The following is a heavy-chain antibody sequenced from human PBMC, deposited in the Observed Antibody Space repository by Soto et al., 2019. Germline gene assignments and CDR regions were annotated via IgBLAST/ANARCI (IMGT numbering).Heavy chain of an antibody. J-gene: IGHJ6*03. D-gene: IGHD2-15*01. Sequence: GSLRLSCAVYGGSFSGYYWSWIRQPPGKGLEWIGEINHSGSTNYNPSLKSRVTISVDTSKNQFSLKLSSVTAADTAVYYCARWVVAASGLYMDVWGKGTTVTVSS. CDR3: ARWVVAASGLYMDV. CDR1: GGSFSGYY. V-gene: IGHV4-34*01. CDR2: INHSGST.